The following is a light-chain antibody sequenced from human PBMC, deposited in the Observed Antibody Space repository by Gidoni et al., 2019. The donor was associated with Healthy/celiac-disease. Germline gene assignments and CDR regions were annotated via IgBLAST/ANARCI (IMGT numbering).Light chain of an antibody. CDR1: QGISSW. CDR3: QQANSFPLT. CDR2: AAS. Sequence: DILMSQSPSSVSASLGDRVTNTCRASQGISSWLAWYQQEPGKAPKLLNYAASRLQSGDPSRCSGSGSGTDFTLTISSLQAEEVATDYCQQANSFPLTFGEGTKVEIK. V-gene: IGKV1-12*01. J-gene: IGKJ4*01.